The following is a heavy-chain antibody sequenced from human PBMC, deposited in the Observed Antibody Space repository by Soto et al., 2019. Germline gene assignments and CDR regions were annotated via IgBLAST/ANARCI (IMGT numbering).Heavy chain of an antibody. CDR1: GFSLTNDLME. V-gene: IGHV2-26*01. J-gene: IGHJ4*02. CDR3: ARMIIGSWDY. CDR2: IFSTDER. Sequence: QVTLKESGPVVVKPTETLTLTCTVSGFSLTNDLMEVSWLRQPPGKALEWLAHIFSTDERSYSTPLKTRLTISKDNSKSQVVLVMTNVDPVDTATYYGARMIIGSWDYWGQGILVTVSS. D-gene: IGHD6-13*01.